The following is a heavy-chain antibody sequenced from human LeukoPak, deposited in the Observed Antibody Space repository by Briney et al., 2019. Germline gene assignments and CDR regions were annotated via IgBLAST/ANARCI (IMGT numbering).Heavy chain of an antibody. D-gene: IGHD6-6*01. J-gene: IGHJ4*02. V-gene: IGHV3-7*01. CDR1: GFTFSNYW. CDR3: ARIGYGSSSFDY. CDR2: INQDGSVK. Sequence: GGSLRLSCAASGFTFSNYWMTWVRQAPGKGLEWVADINQDGSVKYYVDSVKGRFTISRDNAKNSVYLHMDSPRVEDTAVYICARIGYGSSSFDYWGQGTLVTVSS.